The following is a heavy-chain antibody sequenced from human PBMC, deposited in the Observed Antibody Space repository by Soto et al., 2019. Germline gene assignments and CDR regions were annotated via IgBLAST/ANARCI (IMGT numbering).Heavy chain of an antibody. CDR2: IYYSGIT. J-gene: IGHJ5*02. D-gene: IGHD3-22*01. CDR3: ARSNSGYYKWFDP. CDR1: GDSISNSNYY. Sequence: HLQLQESGPGLVKPSETLSLTCTVSGDSISNSNYYWGWIRQPPGKGLEWIANIYYSGITYCNPSLKIRDAISVDTSKNQFSLKLSSVTAADTAIYYCARSNSGYYKWFDPWGQGTLVTVSS. V-gene: IGHV4-39*01.